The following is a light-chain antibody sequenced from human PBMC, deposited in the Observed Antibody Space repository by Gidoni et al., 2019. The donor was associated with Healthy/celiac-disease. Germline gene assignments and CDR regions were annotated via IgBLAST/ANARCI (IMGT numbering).Light chain of an antibody. CDR1: QSISSW. Sequence: DIQMTQPPSTRSASVGDRVTITCRASQSISSWLAWYQQKPGKAPKLLIYKASSLESGVPSRFRGSGSGTEFTLTISSLQPDDFATYYCQQYNSYPLTFGGGTKVEIK. J-gene: IGKJ4*01. V-gene: IGKV1-5*03. CDR2: KAS. CDR3: QQYNSYPLT.